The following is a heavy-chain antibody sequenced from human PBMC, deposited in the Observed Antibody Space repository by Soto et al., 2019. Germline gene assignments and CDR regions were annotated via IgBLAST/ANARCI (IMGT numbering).Heavy chain of an antibody. Sequence: SETLSLTCAVSGGSFSGYYWSWVRQTPGKGLEWIGDINHTGGSNYNPSLKSRVMISVDTAKTQFSLNVTSVTAADTAVYYCAREVGYYSASRRNLYFDYWGPGTLATVSS. V-gene: IGHV4-34*01. J-gene: IGHJ4*02. CDR3: AREVGYYSASRRNLYFDY. CDR1: GGSFSGYY. D-gene: IGHD2-15*01. CDR2: INHTGGS.